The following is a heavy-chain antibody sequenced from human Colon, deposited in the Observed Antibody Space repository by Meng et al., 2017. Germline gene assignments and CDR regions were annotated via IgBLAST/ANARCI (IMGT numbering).Heavy chain of an antibody. CDR3: VNRVGAVAGSGAFDI. J-gene: IGHJ3*02. CDR2: IRGSGGRT. V-gene: IGHV3-23*01. Sequence: GESLKISCAASGFTFSNYAMSWVRQAPGKGLDWVSAIRGSGGRTYNADSVKGRFTISRDNSQNPLYLQMNSLRAEDTAVYYCVNRVGAVAGSGAFDIWGQGTMVTVSS. D-gene: IGHD6-19*01. CDR1: GFTFSNYA.